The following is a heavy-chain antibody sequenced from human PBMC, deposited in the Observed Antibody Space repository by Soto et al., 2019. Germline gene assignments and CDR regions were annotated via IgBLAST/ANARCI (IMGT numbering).Heavy chain of an antibody. CDR2: IYWDDDK. J-gene: IGHJ5*02. CDR3: AHRPHRTLERRFDP. V-gene: IGHV2-5*02. Sequence: QITLKESGPTLVKPTQTLTLTCTFSGFSLSTSGVGVGWIRQPPGKALEWLALIYWDDDKRYSPSLKSRLTITQDTSKNQVVLTLTNVDPVDTATYYCAHRPHRTLERRFDPWGQGTLVTVSS. D-gene: IGHD1-1*01. CDR1: GFSLSTSGVG.